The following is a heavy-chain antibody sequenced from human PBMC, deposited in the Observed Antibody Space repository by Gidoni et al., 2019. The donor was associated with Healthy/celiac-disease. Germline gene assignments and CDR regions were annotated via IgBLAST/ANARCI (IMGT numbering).Heavy chain of an antibody. J-gene: IGHJ3*02. Sequence: EVQLLESGGGLVQPGGCLRLSCAASGFTFSSYAMSWVRQAPGKGLEWVSAISGSGGSTYYADSVKGRFTISRDNSKNKLYLQMNSLRAEDTAVYYCAKASLYPNDAFDIWGQGTMVTVSS. V-gene: IGHV3-23*01. CDR3: AKASLYPNDAFDI. CDR1: GFTFSSYA. D-gene: IGHD2-2*01. CDR2: ISGSGGST.